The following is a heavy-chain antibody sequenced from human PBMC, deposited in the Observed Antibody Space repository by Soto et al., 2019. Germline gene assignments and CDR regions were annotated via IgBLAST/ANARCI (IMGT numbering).Heavy chain of an antibody. Sequence: HPGGSLRFSCVASGFSFSVFGMHWVRQFPGKGLEWVAVISNDGSKRYYIESVEGRFTISRDDSKNTLYLQMDSLRVDDTAVYYCAKDKVPYFDYWSRQRWFDPWGQGTPVTVSS. CDR3: AKDKVPYFDYWSRQRWFDP. D-gene: IGHD3-3*01. J-gene: IGHJ5*02. CDR2: ISNDGSKR. CDR1: GFSFSVFG. V-gene: IGHV3-30*18.